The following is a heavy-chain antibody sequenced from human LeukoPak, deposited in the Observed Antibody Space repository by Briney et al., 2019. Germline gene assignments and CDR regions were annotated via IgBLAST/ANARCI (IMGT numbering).Heavy chain of an antibody. CDR2: ISGSGGST. CDR3: AILRGKVGWRGNYFDY. J-gene: IGHJ4*02. V-gene: IGHV3-23*01. CDR1: GFTFSSYA. Sequence: PGGSLRLSCAASGFTFSSYAMSWVRQAPGKGLEWVSAISGSGGSTYYADSVKGRFTISRDNSKNTLYLQMNSLRAEDTAVYYCAILRGKVGWRGNYFDYWGQGTLVTVSS. D-gene: IGHD3-10*01.